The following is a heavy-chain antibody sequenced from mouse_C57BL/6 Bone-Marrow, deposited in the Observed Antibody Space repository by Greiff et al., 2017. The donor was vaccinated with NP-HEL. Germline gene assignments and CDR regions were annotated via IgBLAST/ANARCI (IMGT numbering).Heavy chain of an antibody. Sequence: VQLQQSGAELAKPGASVKLSCKASGYTFTSYWMHWVKQRPGQGLEWIGYINPSSGYTKYNPKFTDKATLTADKSSSTAYMQLSSMTYEDSAVYYCARYRSSNGTRAMDYWGQGTSVTVSS. CDR1: GYTFTSYW. CDR2: INPSSGYT. CDR3: ARYRSSNGTRAMDY. D-gene: IGHD4-1*02. J-gene: IGHJ4*01. V-gene: IGHV1-7*01.